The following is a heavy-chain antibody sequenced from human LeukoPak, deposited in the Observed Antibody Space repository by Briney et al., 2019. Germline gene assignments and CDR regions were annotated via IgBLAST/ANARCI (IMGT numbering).Heavy chain of an antibody. CDR3: AHRVDRYYFDY. CDR2: IYWDDDK. Sequence: TLSLTCTVSGYSISSGYYWGWIRQPPGKALEWLALIYWDDDKRYSPSLKSRLTITKDTSKSQVVLTMTNMDPVDTATYYCAHRVDRYYFDYWGQGTLVTVSS. J-gene: IGHJ4*02. CDR1: GYSISSGYYW. V-gene: IGHV2-5*02. D-gene: IGHD3/OR15-3a*01.